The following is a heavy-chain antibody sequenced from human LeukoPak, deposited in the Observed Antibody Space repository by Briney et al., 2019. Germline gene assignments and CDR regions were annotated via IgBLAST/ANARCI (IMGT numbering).Heavy chain of an antibody. CDR2: INPNSGGT. CDR3: ARSYYDSSGDY. D-gene: IGHD3-22*01. J-gene: IGHJ4*02. Sequence: ASVKVSCKAPGHTFTGYYMHWVRQAPGQGLEWMGWINPNSGGTNYAQKFQGRVTMTRDTSISTAYMELSRLRSDDTAVYYCARSYYDSSGDYWGQGTLVTVSS. V-gene: IGHV1-2*02. CDR1: GHTFTGYY.